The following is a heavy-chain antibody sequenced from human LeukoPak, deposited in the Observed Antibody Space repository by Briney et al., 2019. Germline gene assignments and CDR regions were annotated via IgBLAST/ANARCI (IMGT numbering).Heavy chain of an antibody. V-gene: IGHV4-59*01. D-gene: IGHD1-26*01. CDR3: ARDLGSTSAFDI. J-gene: IGHJ3*02. Sequence: SETLSLTCTVSGSSISSYYWSWIRQPPGKGLEWIGYIYYSGSTNYNPSLKSRVTISVDTSKNQFSLKLSSVTAADTAVYYCARDLGSTSAFDIWGQGTMVTVSS. CDR1: GSSISSYY. CDR2: IYYSGST.